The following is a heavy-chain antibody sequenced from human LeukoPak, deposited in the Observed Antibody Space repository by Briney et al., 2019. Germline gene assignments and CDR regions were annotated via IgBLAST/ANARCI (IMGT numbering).Heavy chain of an antibody. CDR1: GFTFSSYW. CDR3: ARGDGDDNWLIDY. CDR2: IKQDGSEK. J-gene: IGHJ4*02. D-gene: IGHD1-1*01. V-gene: IGHV3-7*01. Sequence: GGSLRLSCAASGFTFSSYWMSWVRQAPGKGLEWVANIKQDGSEKYYVDSVKGRFTISRDNARNSLYLQMNNLRAEDTAVYHCARGDGDDNWLIDYWGQGTLVTVSS.